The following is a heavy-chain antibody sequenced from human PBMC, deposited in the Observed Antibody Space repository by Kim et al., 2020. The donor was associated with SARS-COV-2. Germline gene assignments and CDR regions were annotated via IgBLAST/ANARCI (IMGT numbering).Heavy chain of an antibody. CDR3: ARPRRTSRQGSLDV. D-gene: IGHD3-10*01. J-gene: IGHJ6*02. Sequence: ADAVTGRFTISRDNAKNTLYLRMNSLRAEDTAVYYCARPRRTSRQGSLDVWGQGTTVTVSS. V-gene: IGHV3-74*01.